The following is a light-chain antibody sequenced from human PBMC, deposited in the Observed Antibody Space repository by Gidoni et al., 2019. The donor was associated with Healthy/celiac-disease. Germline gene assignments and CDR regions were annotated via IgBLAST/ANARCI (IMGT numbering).Light chain of an antibody. CDR2: AAS. J-gene: IGKJ3*01. CDR1: QGISSY. Sequence: IQLTLSPSFLSASVGDRVTITCRASQGISSYLAWYQQKPGKAPKLLIYAASTLQSGVPSRFSGSGSGREFTLTISSLQPEDFATYYCQQLNSYRETFGTGTKVDIK. V-gene: IGKV1-9*01. CDR3: QQLNSYRET.